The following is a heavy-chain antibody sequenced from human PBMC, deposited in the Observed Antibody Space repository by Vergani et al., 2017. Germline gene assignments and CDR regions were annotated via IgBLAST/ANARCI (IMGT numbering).Heavy chain of an antibody. V-gene: IGHV3-30*03. CDR3: ARPAMVRGAAALVWFDP. J-gene: IGHJ5*02. D-gene: IGHD3-10*01. Sequence: QVQLVESGGGVVQPGRSLRLSCAASGFTFSSYGMHWVRQAPGKGLEWVAVISYDGSNKYYADSVKGRFTISRDNSKNTLYLQMNILRAEDTAVYYCARPAMVRGAAALVWFDPWGQGTLVTVSS. CDR2: ISYDGSNK. CDR1: GFTFSSYG.